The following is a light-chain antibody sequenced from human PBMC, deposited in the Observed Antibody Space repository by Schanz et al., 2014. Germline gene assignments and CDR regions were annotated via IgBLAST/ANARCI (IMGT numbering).Light chain of an antibody. CDR2: DVS. V-gene: IGLV2-14*01. Sequence: QSALTQPASVSGSPGQSITISCTGTSSDVGGYNYVSWYQQHPGKAPKLMIYDVSKRPSGVPDRFSASKSGNTASLTISRLQAEDEADYYCCSYTSSSTVVFGGGTKLTVL. CDR1: SSDVGGYNY. CDR3: CSYTSSSTVV. J-gene: IGLJ2*01.